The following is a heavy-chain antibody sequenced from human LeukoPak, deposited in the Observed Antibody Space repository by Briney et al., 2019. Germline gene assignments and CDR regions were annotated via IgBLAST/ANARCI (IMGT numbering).Heavy chain of an antibody. J-gene: IGHJ4*02. Sequence: GGPLRLSCAASGFTLSDYYMIWLRQAPGKGLEWVSLIHSGGTIYYTDSVKGRFTISRDNSKNTLYLQKNSLTIDDTAVYYCAFGRYPFDYWGEGALVTVSS. CDR1: GFTLSDYY. D-gene: IGHD3-16*02. CDR3: AFGRYPFDY. CDR2: IHSGGTI. V-gene: IGHV3-66*01.